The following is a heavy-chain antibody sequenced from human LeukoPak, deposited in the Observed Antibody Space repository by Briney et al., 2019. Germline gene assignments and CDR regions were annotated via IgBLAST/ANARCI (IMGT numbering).Heavy chain of an antibody. CDR1: GYTFTSYG. CDR3: ARAGGPITMVRGVIKNDY. Sequence: GASVKVSCKASGYTFTSYGISWVRQAPGQGLEWMGWISAHNGNTNYEEKVQGRVTMTTDTSTSTAYMELRSLRSDDTAVYYCARAGGPITMVRGVIKNDYWGQGTLVTVSS. CDR2: ISAHNGNT. V-gene: IGHV1-18*01. J-gene: IGHJ4*02. D-gene: IGHD3-10*01.